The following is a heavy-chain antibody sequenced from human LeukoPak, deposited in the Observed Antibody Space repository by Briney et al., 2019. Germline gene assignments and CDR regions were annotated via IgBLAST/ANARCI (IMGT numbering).Heavy chain of an antibody. CDR2: INHSGST. Sequence: SETLSLTCAVYGGSFSGYYWSWIRQPPGKGLEWIGEINHSGSTNYNPSLTSRVTISVDTSKNQFSLKLSSVTAADTAVSYCARGKNDDYDYVWGSYRRRGVWFDPWGQGTLVTVSS. V-gene: IGHV4-34*01. D-gene: IGHD3-16*02. CDR1: GGSFSGYY. J-gene: IGHJ5*02. CDR3: ARGKNDDYDYVWGSYRRRGVWFDP.